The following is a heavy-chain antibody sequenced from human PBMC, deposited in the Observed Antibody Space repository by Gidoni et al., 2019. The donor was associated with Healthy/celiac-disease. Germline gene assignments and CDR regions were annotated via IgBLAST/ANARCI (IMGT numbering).Heavy chain of an antibody. CDR1: GGSISSYY. CDR3: ARLGDDFWSGALDY. Sequence: QVQLQESGPGLVKPSETLSLPCTVSGGSISSYYWSWIRQPPGKGLEWIGYIYYSGSTNYNPSLKSRVTISVDTSKNQFSLKLSSVTAADTAVYYCARLGDDFWSGALDYWGQGTLVTVSS. V-gene: IGHV4-59*08. J-gene: IGHJ4*02. CDR2: IYYSGST. D-gene: IGHD3-3*01.